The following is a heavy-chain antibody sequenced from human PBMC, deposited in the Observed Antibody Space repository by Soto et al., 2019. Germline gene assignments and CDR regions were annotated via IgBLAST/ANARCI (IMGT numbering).Heavy chain of an antibody. Sequence: SETLSLTCAVYGGSFSGYYWSWIRQPPGKGLEWIGEINHSGSTNYNPSLKSRVTISVDTSKNQFSLKLSSVTAADTAVYYCARCYYDSSGYYYDYWGQGTLVTVSS. D-gene: IGHD3-22*01. J-gene: IGHJ4*02. CDR3: ARCYYDSSGYYYDY. V-gene: IGHV4-34*01. CDR1: GGSFSGYY. CDR2: INHSGST.